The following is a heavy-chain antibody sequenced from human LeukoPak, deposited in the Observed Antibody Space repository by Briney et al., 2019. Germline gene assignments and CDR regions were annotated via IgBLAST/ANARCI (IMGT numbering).Heavy chain of an antibody. J-gene: IGHJ5*02. D-gene: IGHD3-22*01. V-gene: IGHV1-69*13. CDR3: ATKYYYDSSGYSFDP. CDR2: IIPIFGTA. CDR1: GYTFTSYY. Sequence: SVKVSCKASGYTFTSYYMHWVRQAPGQGLEWMGGIIPIFGTANYAQKFLGRVTITADESTSTAYMELSSLRSEDTAVYYCATKYYYDSSGYSFDPWGQGTLVTVSS.